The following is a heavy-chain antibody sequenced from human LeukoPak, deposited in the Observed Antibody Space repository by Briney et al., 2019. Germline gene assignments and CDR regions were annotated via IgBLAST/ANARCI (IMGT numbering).Heavy chain of an antibody. D-gene: IGHD4-17*01. V-gene: IGHV3-23*01. Sequence: GRSLRLSCAASGFTFSTHAMSWGRQAPGEGLDYSPSISGSGDSTYYGDSVKSRFTMSRDNSKNTLFLQMNSLRAEDTAVYYCAKWARNYGDYRAFDYWGQGTLVTVSS. CDR3: AKWARNYGDYRAFDY. J-gene: IGHJ4*02. CDR1: GFTFSTHA. CDR2: ISGSGDST.